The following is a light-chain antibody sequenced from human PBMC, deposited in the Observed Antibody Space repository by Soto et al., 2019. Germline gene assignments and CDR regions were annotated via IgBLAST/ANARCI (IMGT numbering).Light chain of an antibody. CDR2: AAS. Sequence: EIVLTQSPGTLSLSPGERATLSCRASKSISSSYLAWNQQKPGQAPRLLIYAASSRATGIPDRFSGSGSGTDFTLTISRLEPEDFAVYYCQQYGSSSYTFGQGTQLEIK. J-gene: IGKJ2*01. CDR1: KSISSSY. CDR3: QQYGSSSYT. V-gene: IGKV3-20*01.